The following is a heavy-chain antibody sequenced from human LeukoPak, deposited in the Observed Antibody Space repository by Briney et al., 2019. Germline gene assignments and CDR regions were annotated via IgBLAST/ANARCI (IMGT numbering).Heavy chain of an antibody. CDR2: IYYSGST. CDR1: GGSISSYY. V-gene: IGHV4-59*08. CDR3: ARLGDYGDYVDY. J-gene: IGHJ4*02. D-gene: IGHD4-17*01. Sequence: DPSETLSLTCTVSGGSISSYYWSWIRQPPGKGLEWIGYIYYSGSTNYNPSLKSRVTISVDTSKNQFSLKLSSVTAADTAVYYCARLGDYGDYVDYWGQGTLVTVSS.